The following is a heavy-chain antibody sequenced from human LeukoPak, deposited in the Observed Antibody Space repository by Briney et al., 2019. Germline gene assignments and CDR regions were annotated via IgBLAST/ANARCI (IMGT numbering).Heavy chain of an antibody. CDR2: FDPEDGET. Sequence: ASVKVSCKVSGYSLTELSMHWVRQAPGKGLEWMGGFDPEDGETIYAQKFQGRVTMTEDTSTDTAYMELSSLRSEDTAVYYCATNLPAAGYYLDYWGQGTLVTVSS. CDR3: ATNLPAAGYYLDY. J-gene: IGHJ4*02. CDR1: GYSLTELS. D-gene: IGHD2-2*01. V-gene: IGHV1-24*01.